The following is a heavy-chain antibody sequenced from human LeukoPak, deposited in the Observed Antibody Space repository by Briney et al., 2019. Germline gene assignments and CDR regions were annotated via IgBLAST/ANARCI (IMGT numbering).Heavy chain of an antibody. D-gene: IGHD3-3*01. CDR3: ARDREGYYDFWSGSLVAFDI. J-gene: IGHJ3*02. CDR2: INPKSGDT. CDR1: GYSFTGHY. Sequence: ASVKVSCKASGYSFTGHYMHWVRQAPGQGLEWMGWINPKSGDTNYAQKFQGRVTMTRDTSISTAYMELSRLRSDDTAVYYCARDREGYYDFWSGSLVAFDIWGQGTMVTVSS. V-gene: IGHV1-2*02.